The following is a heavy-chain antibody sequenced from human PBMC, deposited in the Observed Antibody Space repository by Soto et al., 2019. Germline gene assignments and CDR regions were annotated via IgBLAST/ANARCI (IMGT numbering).Heavy chain of an antibody. CDR1: GFTFTSSA. D-gene: IGHD1-1*01. CDR2: IVVGSGNT. V-gene: IGHV1-58*01. Sequence: ASVKVSCKASGFTFTSSAVQWVRQARGQRLEWIGWIVVGSGNTNYAQKFQERVTITRDMSTSTAYMELSSLRSEDTAVYYCAAASGGNDGYYYYYGMDVWGQGTTVTVSS. CDR3: AAASGGNDGYYYYYGMDV. J-gene: IGHJ6*02.